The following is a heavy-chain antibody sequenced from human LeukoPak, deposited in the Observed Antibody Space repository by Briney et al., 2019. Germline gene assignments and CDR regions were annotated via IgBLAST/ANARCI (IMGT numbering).Heavy chain of an antibody. CDR3: AREGYCSGGSCYSYY. J-gene: IGHJ4*02. V-gene: IGHV4-34*01. D-gene: IGHD2-15*01. CDR1: GRSFSGYY. Sequence: PSETLSLTCAVYGRSFSGYYWTWIRQTPGKGLEWIGEINHSGITDYNPSLRSRVTISVDTSKNQFSLKLSSVTAADTAVYYCAREGYCSGGSCYSYYWGQGSLVTVSS. CDR2: INHSGIT.